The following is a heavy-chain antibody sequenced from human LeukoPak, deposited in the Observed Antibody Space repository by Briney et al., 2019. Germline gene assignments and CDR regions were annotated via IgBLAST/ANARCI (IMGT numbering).Heavy chain of an antibody. Sequence: GGSLRLSCAASGFTFSSYGMHWVRQAPGKGLEWVAVISHDGSNKYYADSVKGRFTISRDNSKNTLYLQMNSLRAEDTAVYYCAKAGLTTVTTRHFDYWGQGTLVTVSS. J-gene: IGHJ4*02. CDR2: ISHDGSNK. V-gene: IGHV3-30*18. CDR3: AKAGLTTVTTRHFDY. CDR1: GFTFSSYG. D-gene: IGHD4-17*01.